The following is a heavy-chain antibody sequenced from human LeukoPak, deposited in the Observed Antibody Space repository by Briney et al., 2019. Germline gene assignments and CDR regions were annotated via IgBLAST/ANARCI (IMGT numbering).Heavy chain of an antibody. D-gene: IGHD3-22*01. CDR2: IKQDGSEK. CDR3: ARGAHDSSGYYYESFDY. V-gene: IGHV3-7*01. J-gene: IGHJ4*02. CDR1: GFTFSSYW. Sequence: PGGSLRLSCAASGFTFSSYWMSWVRQAPGKGLEWVANIKQDGSEKCYVDSVKGRFTISRDNAKNSLYLQMNSLRAEDTAVYYRARGAHDSSGYYYESFDYWGQGTLVTVSS.